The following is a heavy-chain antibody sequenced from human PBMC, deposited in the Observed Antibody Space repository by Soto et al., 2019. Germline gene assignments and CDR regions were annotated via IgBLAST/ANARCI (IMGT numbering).Heavy chain of an antibody. CDR3: SRDRGNGVDI. D-gene: IGHD1-26*01. J-gene: IGHJ6*02. CDR1: GLTLTRDA. V-gene: IGHV3-23*04. Sequence: QLVESGGDLVQPGGSLRLACAASGLTLTRDAMSWVRQAPGKGLEWVSAISSSGGDTYYADSVKGRLTISRDTSKNTLYLQMDSLTSEDTAIYYCSRDRGNGVDIWGQGTTVTVSS. CDR2: ISSSGGDT.